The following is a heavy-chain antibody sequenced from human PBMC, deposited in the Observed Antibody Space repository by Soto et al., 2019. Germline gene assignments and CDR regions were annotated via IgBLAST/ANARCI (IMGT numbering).Heavy chain of an antibody. Sequence: EVQLLESGGGLAQPGGSLRLSCAASGFTFSNHGMTWVRQAPGKGLEWVSSVSADGYTTYYADSVRGRLIISRDNSGDTVYVRMNNLRAEDTALYYCAREASVPSFGEFWFFDLWGRGTQVTVSS. CDR3: AREASVPSFGEFWFFDL. CDR1: GFTFSNHG. J-gene: IGHJ2*01. D-gene: IGHD3-10*01. V-gene: IGHV3-23*01. CDR2: VSADGYTT.